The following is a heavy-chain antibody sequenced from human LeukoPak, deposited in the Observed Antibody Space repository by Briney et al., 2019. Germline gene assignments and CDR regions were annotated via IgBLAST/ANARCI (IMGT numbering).Heavy chain of an antibody. CDR2: IRGSTTSI. Sequence: QTGGSLRLSCAASGFTFSTYSMSWVRQAPGKGLEWVSYIRGSTTSIYYADSVKGRFTISRDNAENSLYLQMNSLRAEDTAVYYCARDRCSTNSCYNFDYWGQGTLVTVSS. CDR3: ARDRCSTNSCYNFDY. V-gene: IGHV3-48*01. J-gene: IGHJ4*02. CDR1: GFTFSTYS. D-gene: IGHD2-2*02.